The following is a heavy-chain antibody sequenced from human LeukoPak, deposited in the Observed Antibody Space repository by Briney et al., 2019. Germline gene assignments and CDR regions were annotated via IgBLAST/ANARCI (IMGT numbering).Heavy chain of an antibody. V-gene: IGHV3-74*01. CDR2: IKPDGSYT. J-gene: IGHJ4*02. Sequence: KGLVCLSRIKPDGSYTSYADFVKGRFTISRDNAKNTLYLQVNSLRVEDTAVYYCATKPQYWGQGTLVTVSS. CDR3: ATKPQY.